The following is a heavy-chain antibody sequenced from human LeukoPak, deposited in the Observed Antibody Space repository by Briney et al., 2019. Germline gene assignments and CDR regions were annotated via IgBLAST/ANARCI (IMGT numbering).Heavy chain of an antibody. V-gene: IGHV1-46*01. Sequence: ASVKVSCKASGYTFTSYYMHWVRQAPGQGLEWMGIINPSGGSTSYAQKFQGRVAMTRDMSTSTVYMELSSLRSEDTAVYYCARDGVAAAGHPLFDYWGQGTLVTVSS. CDR1: GYTFTSYY. CDR3: ARDGVAAAGHPLFDY. J-gene: IGHJ4*02. D-gene: IGHD6-13*01. CDR2: INPSGGST.